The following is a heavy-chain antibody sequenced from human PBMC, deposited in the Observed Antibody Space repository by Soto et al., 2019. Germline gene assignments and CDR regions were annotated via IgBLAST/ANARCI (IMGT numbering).Heavy chain of an antibody. V-gene: IGHV3-23*01. Sequence: EVQLLESGGGLVQPGGSLRLSCAASGFTFSSYAMSWVRQAPGKGLEWVSAISGSGGSTYYADSVKGRFTISRDNSKNTLSLQMNSLRAEDTAVYYCAKAGGPVLLWFGDFGTEVDYWGQGTLVTVSS. CDR2: ISGSGGST. D-gene: IGHD3-10*01. CDR3: AKAGGPVLLWFGDFGTEVDY. CDR1: GFTFSSYA. J-gene: IGHJ4*02.